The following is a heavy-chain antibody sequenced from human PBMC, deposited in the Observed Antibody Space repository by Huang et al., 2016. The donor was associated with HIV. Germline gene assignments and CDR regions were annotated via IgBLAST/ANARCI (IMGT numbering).Heavy chain of an antibody. J-gene: IGHJ6*03. CDR1: GGSISSSSYC. Sequence: QLQLQESGPGLVKPSETLSLTCTVSGGSISSSSYCWGWIRQAPGKGLEWIGSIIYIGNGYYNPSLKSRVTMSVDRSSNQFSLKMHSVTAADTAVYYCASRTTVTTTSNYHYFYMDVWGKGTTVIVSS. V-gene: IGHV4-39*01. CDR3: ASRTTVTTTSNYHYFYMDV. CDR2: IIYIGNG. D-gene: IGHD4-17*01.